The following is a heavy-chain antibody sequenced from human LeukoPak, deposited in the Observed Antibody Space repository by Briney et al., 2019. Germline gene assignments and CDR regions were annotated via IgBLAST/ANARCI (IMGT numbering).Heavy chain of an antibody. CDR2: IILIFGTA. CDR1: GGTFSSYA. J-gene: IGHJ6*03. CDR3: ARALWFGEFPPYYYYYMDV. Sequence: SVKVSCKASGGTFSSYAISWVRQAPGQGLEWMGGIILIFGTANYAQKFQGRVAITTDESTSTAYMELSSLRSEDTAVYYCARALWFGEFPPYYYYYMDVWGKGTTVTVSS. V-gene: IGHV1-69*05. D-gene: IGHD3-10*01.